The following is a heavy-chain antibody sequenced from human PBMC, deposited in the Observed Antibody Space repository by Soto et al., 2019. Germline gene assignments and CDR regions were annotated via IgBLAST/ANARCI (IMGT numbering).Heavy chain of an antibody. J-gene: IGHJ4*02. CDR1: GFTFSSYA. V-gene: IGHV3-23*01. CDR3: AKVLWNHYYFDY. CDR2: IGGSGGNT. D-gene: IGHD1-1*01. Sequence: EVQLLESGGGLVQPGGSLRLSCAASGFTFSSYAMSWVRQVPGKGLEWVSGIGGSGGNTDYADSVKGRFTISRDNSKNTRYLQMKSLIAEDTAGYYCAKVLWNHYYFDYWGQGTLVTVSS.